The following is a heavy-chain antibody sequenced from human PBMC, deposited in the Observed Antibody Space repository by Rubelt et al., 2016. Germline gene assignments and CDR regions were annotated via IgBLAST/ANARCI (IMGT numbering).Heavy chain of an antibody. J-gene: IGHJ4*02. V-gene: IGHV4-4*02. CDR3: ARGGNWKFDC. D-gene: IGHD1-1*01. Sequence: QVQLQESGPGLVKPSGTLSLTCAVSGGSISSDDKWTWVRQPPGKELEWIGEIDRSGNTNYNPSLKSPVTTSVDKSKNQFSLDLSSWTAADTAVYYCARGGNWKFDCWGQGTLVTVSS. CDR2: IDRSGNT. CDR1: GGSISSDDK.